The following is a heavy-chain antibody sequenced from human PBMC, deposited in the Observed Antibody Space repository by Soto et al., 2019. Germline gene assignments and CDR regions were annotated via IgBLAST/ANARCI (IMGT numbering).Heavy chain of an antibody. CDR1: GDSSNSDNYY. D-gene: IGHD3-9*01. CDR2: IYYRGNT. V-gene: IGHV4-39*01. Sequence: QLQLQESGPGLVKPSETLSLTCSVSGDSSNSDNYYWGWIRQPPGKGLEWIGSIYYRGNTYYNPSLKTRVTISLYKSKSQFSLKLNSVTAADSAVYFCARLEGLATISYYFDYWGQGTLVTVSS. CDR3: ARLEGLATISYYFDY. J-gene: IGHJ4*02.